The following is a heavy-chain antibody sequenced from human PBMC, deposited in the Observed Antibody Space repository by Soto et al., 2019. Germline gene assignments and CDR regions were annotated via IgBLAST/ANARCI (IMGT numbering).Heavy chain of an antibody. J-gene: IGHJ4*02. CDR2: IYFSGYT. CDR3: AGGPTAETVDS. V-gene: IGHV4-59*08. CDR1: GGSISSYY. Sequence: PSETLSLTCTVSGGSISSYYWSWIRQPPGKGLEWIAYIYFSGYTNYSPSLKSRVTISVDTSKNQFSLELTSVTAADTAVYYCAGGPTAETVDSWGQGILVTVSS.